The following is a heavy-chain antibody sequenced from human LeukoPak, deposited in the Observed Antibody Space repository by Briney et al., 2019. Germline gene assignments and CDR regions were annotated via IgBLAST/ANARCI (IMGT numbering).Heavy chain of an antibody. Sequence: GGSLRLSCAASGFTLRSYAMSWVRQAPGKGLEWVSAISGRGGSTYYADSVKGRFTISRVNSNNTLYLQMNSLRAEDTAVYYCAKIEVDRYFDAFDIWGQGTMVTVSS. CDR1: GFTLRSYA. CDR2: ISGRGGST. V-gene: IGHV3-23*01. J-gene: IGHJ3*02. CDR3: AKIEVDRYFDAFDI. D-gene: IGHD1-26*01.